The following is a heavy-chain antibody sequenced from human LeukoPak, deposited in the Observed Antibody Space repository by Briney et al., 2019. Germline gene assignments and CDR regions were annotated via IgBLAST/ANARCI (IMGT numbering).Heavy chain of an antibody. CDR3: ARDGGYGSGSAL. CDR1: GGSISRSNW. V-gene: IGHV4-4*02. J-gene: IGHJ4*02. Sequence: PSETLSLTCAVSGGSISRSNWWSWVRQPPGKGLEWIGSIYYDGNTNYNPSLKSRDTISLDTPKNQFSLKLTSVTAADTAVYYCARDGGYGSGSALWGQGTLITVSS. CDR2: IYYDGNT. D-gene: IGHD3-10*01.